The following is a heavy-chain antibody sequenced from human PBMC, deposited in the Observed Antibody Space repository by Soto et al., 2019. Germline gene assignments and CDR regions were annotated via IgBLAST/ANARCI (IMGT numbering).Heavy chain of an antibody. D-gene: IGHD3-16*01. J-gene: IGHJ4*02. CDR2: MYYSGAT. V-gene: IGHV4-39*01. CDR3: ARHAAYDSVWGKSDGSDY. Sequence: QLQLQESGPGLVKPSETLSLACTVSGGSISSNSYYWDWIRQPPGKGLEWIGSMYYSGATYHNPSPQGRVTISVDTSKNQFSLHLSSVTAAATAVYYCARHAAYDSVWGKSDGSDYWGQGTLVTVSS. CDR1: GGSISSNSYY.